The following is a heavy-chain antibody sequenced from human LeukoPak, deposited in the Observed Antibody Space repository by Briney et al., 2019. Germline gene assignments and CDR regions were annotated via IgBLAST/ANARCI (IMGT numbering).Heavy chain of an antibody. Sequence: SLRLSCAASGFTFDDYAMHWVRQAPGKGLERVSGISWNSDSIGYADSVKGRFTISRDNGKNSLYLQMNSLRTEDTALYYCAKGATGDPSSSGYWGQGTLVSDPS. J-gene: IGHJ1*01. D-gene: IGHD3-22*01. CDR1: GFTFDDYA. V-gene: IGHV3-9*01. CDR3: AKGATGDPSSSGY. CDR2: ISWNSDSI.